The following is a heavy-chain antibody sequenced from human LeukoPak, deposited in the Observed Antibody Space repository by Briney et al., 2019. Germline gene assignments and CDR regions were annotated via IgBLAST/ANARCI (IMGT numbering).Heavy chain of an antibody. CDR1: GGTFSSYT. V-gene: IGHV1-69*02. J-gene: IGHJ3*02. D-gene: IGHD3-22*01. CDR2: IIPILGIA. Sequence: SSVKLSCKASGGTFSSYTISWVRQAPGQGLEWMGRIIPILGIANYAQKFQGRVTITADKSTSTAYMELSSLRSEDTAVYYCATARQPYYFDSSSPYPLDAFDIWGQGAMVTVSS. CDR3: ATARQPYYFDSSSPYPLDAFDI.